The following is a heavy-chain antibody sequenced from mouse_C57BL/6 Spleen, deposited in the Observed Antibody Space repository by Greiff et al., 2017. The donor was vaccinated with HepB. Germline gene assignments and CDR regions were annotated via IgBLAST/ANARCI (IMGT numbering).Heavy chain of an antibody. Sequence: VQLQQSGPELVKPGASVKISCKASGYAFSSSWMNWVKQRPGKGLEWIGRIYPGDGDTNYNGKFKGKATLTADKSSSTAYMQLSSLTSEDSAVYFCARSDEYAMDYWGQGTSVTVSS. CDR1: GYAFSSSW. J-gene: IGHJ4*01. D-gene: IGHD2-3*01. V-gene: IGHV1-82*01. CDR2: IYPGDGDT. CDR3: ARSDEYAMDY.